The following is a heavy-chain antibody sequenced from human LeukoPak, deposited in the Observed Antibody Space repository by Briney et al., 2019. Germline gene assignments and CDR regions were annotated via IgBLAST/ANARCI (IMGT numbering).Heavy chain of an antibody. CDR1: GGSISSGGSS. V-gene: IGHV4-30-2*01. J-gene: IGHJ3*02. Sequence: SETLSLTCAVSGGSISSGGSSWSWIRQPPGKGLEWIGYIYHSGSTYYNPSLKSRVTISVDRSKNQFSLKLSSVTAADTAVYYCATMSRLDAFDIWGQGTMVTVSS. CDR3: ATMSRLDAFDI. CDR2: IYHSGST.